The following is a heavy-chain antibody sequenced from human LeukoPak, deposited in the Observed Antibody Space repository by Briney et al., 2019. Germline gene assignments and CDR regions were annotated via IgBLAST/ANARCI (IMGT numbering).Heavy chain of an antibody. CDR2: IDYRRSP. V-gene: IGHV4-59*01. Sequence: SETLSLTCSVSGDSMSPYYWTWIRQPPGKGLEWIGYIDYRRSPTYIPSLNSRVTISLDTAKNQLSLKLTSVTAADTAMYFCARGDIYLDHWGQGILVTVS. CDR3: ARGDIYLDH. D-gene: IGHD2-15*01. J-gene: IGHJ4*02. CDR1: GDSMSPYY.